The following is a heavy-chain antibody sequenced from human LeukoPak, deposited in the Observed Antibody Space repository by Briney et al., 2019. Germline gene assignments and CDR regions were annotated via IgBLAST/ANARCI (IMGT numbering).Heavy chain of an antibody. CDR1: GFTFSSYG. CDR3: ARYGYSGYGGFDY. Sequence: GGTLRLSCAASGFTFSSYGMSWVRQAPGKGLEWVSAISGSGGSTYYADSVKGRFTISRDNAKNSLYLQMNSLRAEDTAVYYCARYGYSGYGGFDYWGQGTLVTVSS. V-gene: IGHV3-23*01. CDR2: ISGSGGST. J-gene: IGHJ4*02. D-gene: IGHD5-12*01.